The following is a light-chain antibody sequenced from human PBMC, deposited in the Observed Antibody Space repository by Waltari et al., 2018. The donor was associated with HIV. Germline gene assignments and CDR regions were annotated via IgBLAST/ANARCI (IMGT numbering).Light chain of an antibody. CDR2: RKN. V-gene: IGLV1-47*01. CDR3: AAWDDSLSGWV. Sequence: QSMLTQPPSPSGTPGQRVTTPCSGSSANIGRNYVTWYQQVPGTAPKPLIYRKNKRPSGPPDLFSGSKSGTAASLAISGLRSEDEADYYCAAWDDSLSGWVFGGGTKLTVL. CDR1: SANIGRNY. J-gene: IGLJ3*02.